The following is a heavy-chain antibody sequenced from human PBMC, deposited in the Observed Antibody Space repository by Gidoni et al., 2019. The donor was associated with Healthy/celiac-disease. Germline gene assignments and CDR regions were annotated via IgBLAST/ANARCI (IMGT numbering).Heavy chain of an antibody. Sequence: EVQLVESGGGLVQPGGSLRLSCAASGFTFSRYWMHWVRQAPGKGLVWVSRINSDGSSTSYADSVKGRFTISRDNAKNTLYLQMNSLRAEDTAVYYCARDRDIAAMNYYYYGMDVWGQGTTVTVSS. J-gene: IGHJ6*02. CDR2: INSDGSST. D-gene: IGHD6-25*01. CDR1: GFTFSRYW. V-gene: IGHV3-74*01. CDR3: ARDRDIAAMNYYYYGMDV.